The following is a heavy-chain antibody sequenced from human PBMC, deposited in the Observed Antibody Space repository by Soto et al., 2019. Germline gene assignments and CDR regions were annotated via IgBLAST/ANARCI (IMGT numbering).Heavy chain of an antibody. D-gene: IGHD4-17*01. J-gene: IGHJ4*02. Sequence: QVQLVQSGAEVKKPGSSVKVSCKASGGRFSRHTVSWVRQAPGQGLEWVGGISPIFGTTNYGNILRGRVTITADASPGTAYMELSSLRSDDTAVYYCAVTTGTSITGPPGWGQGTLVSVYS. CDR2: ISPIFGTT. CDR1: GGRFSRHT. CDR3: AVTTGTSITGPPG. V-gene: IGHV1-69*01.